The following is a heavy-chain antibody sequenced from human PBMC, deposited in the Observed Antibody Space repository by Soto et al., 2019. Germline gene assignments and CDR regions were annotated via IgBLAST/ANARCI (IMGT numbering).Heavy chain of an antibody. D-gene: IGHD3-16*01. CDR2: MYYSGST. J-gene: IGHJ4*02. CDR3: ARLRGGCPADF. V-gene: IGHV4-38-2*01. CDR1: NYSIRSGYY. Sequence: SETLSLTCAVSNYSIRSGYYWGWIRQPPGKGLEWIGSMYYSGSTNYNPSLRSRITISVDTSRNQFSLALSSVTAADTAVYFCARLRGGCPADFWGQGTLVTVSS.